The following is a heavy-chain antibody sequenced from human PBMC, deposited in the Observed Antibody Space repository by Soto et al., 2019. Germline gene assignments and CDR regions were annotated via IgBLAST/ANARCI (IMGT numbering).Heavy chain of an antibody. J-gene: IGHJ6*02. CDR2: ISYDGSNK. CDR1: GFTFSSYG. CDR3: AKPYYGSGSYYNPWYYYGMDV. Sequence: QVQLVESGGGVVQPGRSLRLSCAASGFTFSSYGMHWVRQAPGKGLEWVAVISYDGSNKYYADSVKGRFTISRDNSKNTLYLQMNSLRAEDTAVYYCAKPYYGSGSYYNPWYYYGMDVWGQGTTVTVSS. V-gene: IGHV3-30*18. D-gene: IGHD3-10*01.